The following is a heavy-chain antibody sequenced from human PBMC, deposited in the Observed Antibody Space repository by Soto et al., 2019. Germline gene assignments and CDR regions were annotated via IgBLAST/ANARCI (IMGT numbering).Heavy chain of an antibody. V-gene: IGHV1-46*01. J-gene: IGHJ5*02. D-gene: IGHD3-10*01. Sequence: GASVEVSCKASGYTFTSYYMHWVRQAPGQGLEWMGIINPSGGSTSYAQKFQGRVTMTRDTSTSTVYMELSSLRSEDTAVYYCARDAVRGALTRWFDPWGQGTLVTVSS. CDR1: GYTFTSYY. CDR2: INPSGGST. CDR3: ARDAVRGALTRWFDP.